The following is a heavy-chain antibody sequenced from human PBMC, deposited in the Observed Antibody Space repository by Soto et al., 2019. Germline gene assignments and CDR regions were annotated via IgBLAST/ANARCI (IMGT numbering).Heavy chain of an antibody. V-gene: IGHV1-18*01. CDR2: ISAHNGNT. Sequence: QVHLVQSGAEVKKPGASVKVSCKGSGYGFTTYGITWVRQAPGQGLEWMAWISAHNGNTNYAQKLQGRVTETRVTSTSTAYMELRSLRSDDTAVYYCARGRYADYWGQGALVTVSS. J-gene: IGHJ4*02. D-gene: IGHD1-1*01. CDR3: ARGRYADY. CDR1: GYGFTTYG.